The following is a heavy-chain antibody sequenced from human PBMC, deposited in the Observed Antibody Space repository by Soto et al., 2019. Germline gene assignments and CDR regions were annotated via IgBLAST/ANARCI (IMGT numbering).Heavy chain of an antibody. D-gene: IGHD3-22*01. V-gene: IGHV4-31*03. CDR2: IYYSGST. CDR3: ARESSYYDSSGYYYYYYGMDF. J-gene: IGHJ6*02. Sequence: QVQLQESGPGLVKPSQTLSLTCTVSGGSISSGGYYWSWIRQHPGKGLEWIGYIYYSGSTYYNPSLKSRVTISVDTSKNQFSLKLSSVTAADTAVYYCARESSYYDSSGYYYYYYGMDFWGQGTTVTVSS. CDR1: GGSISSGGYY.